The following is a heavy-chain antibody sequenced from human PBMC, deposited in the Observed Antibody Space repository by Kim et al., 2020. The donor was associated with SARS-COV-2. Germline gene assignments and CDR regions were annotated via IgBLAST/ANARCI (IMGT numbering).Heavy chain of an antibody. Sequence: GGSLRLSCAASGFTFSSYAMSWVRQAPGKGLEWVSVISGSGGSTYYADSVKGRFTISRDNSKNTLYLQMNSLRAEDTAVYYCAKDAREERMVVVIQYYYGMDVWGQGTTVTVSS. CDR3: AKDAREERMVVVIQYYYGMDV. D-gene: IGHD3-22*01. J-gene: IGHJ6*02. CDR1: GFTFSSYA. V-gene: IGHV3-23*01. CDR2: ISGSGGST.